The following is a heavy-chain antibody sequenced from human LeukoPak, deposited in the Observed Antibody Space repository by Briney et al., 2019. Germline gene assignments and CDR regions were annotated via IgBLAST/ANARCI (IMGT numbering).Heavy chain of an antibody. CDR1: GGSISSYY. V-gene: IGHV4-59*08. D-gene: IGHD4-23*01. Sequence: SETLSLTCTVSGGSISSYYWSWIRQPPGKGLEWIGYIYYSGSTNYNPSLKSRVTISVDTSKNQFSLKLSSVTAADTAMYYCERHENGGNSVLDWFDPWGQGTLVTVSS. J-gene: IGHJ5*02. CDR3: ERHENGGNSVLDWFDP. CDR2: IYYSGST.